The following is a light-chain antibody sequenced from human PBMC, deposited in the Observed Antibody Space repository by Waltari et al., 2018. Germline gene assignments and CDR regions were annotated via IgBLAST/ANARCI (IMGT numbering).Light chain of an antibody. Sequence: ETVMTQSPATLSGSPGERATLSCRASQSVSSNLACDQQKPGQAPRLLIYGASARATGIPARFRGSGSGTEFTLTISSLPSEDFAVYYRQQYNNLPLTFGGGTNVEIK. CDR3: QQYNNLPLT. V-gene: IGKV3-15*01. CDR2: GAS. CDR1: QSVSSN. J-gene: IGKJ4*01.